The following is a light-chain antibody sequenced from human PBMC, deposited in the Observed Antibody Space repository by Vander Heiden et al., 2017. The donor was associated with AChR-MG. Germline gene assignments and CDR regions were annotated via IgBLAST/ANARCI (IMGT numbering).Light chain of an antibody. Sequence: QSALTQPASVSGSPGQSITISCTGTSSDCAVYDYVSWYQQHPGKAPKLMIYDFSNRPSGVSDRFSGSKSGNTAALTISGLQAEDEADYYCSSYTSSSTLSYVFGAGTKVTVL. CDR3: SSYTSSSTLSYV. CDR1: SSDCAVYDY. CDR2: DFS. J-gene: IGLJ1*01. V-gene: IGLV2-14*03.